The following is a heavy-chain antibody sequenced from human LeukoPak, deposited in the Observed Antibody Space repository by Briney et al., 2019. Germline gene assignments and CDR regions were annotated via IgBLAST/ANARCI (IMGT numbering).Heavy chain of an antibody. CDR1: GFTFSSYS. V-gene: IGHV3-21*01. J-gene: IGHJ6*03. CDR3: ARDGTGGLDPNALYYYYYMDV. CDR2: ISSSSSYI. Sequence: GGSLRLSCAASGFTFSSYSMNWVRQAPGKGLEWVSSISSSSSYIYYADSVKGRFTISRDNAKNSLYLQMNSLRAEDTAVYYCARDGTGGLDPNALYYYYYMDVWGKGTTVTVSS. D-gene: IGHD7-27*01.